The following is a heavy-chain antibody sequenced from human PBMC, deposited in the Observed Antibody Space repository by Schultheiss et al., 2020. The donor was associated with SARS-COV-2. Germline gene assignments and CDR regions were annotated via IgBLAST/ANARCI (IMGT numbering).Heavy chain of an antibody. V-gene: IGHV1-69*02. J-gene: IGHJ4*02. CDR3: ARGREDTAMVEPDY. CDR2: IIPILCIA. CDR1: GGTFSSYT. Sequence: SVKVSCKASGGTFSSYTISWVRQAPGQGLEWMGRIIPILCIANYAQKFQGRVTITADKSTSTAYMELRSLRSDDTAVYYCARGREDTAMVEPDYWGQGTLVTVSS. D-gene: IGHD5-18*01.